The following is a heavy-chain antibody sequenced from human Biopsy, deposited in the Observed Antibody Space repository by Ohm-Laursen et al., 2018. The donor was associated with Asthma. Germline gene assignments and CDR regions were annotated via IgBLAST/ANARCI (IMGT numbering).Heavy chain of an antibody. J-gene: IGHJ5*02. D-gene: IGHD6-13*01. V-gene: IGHV4-59*07. CDR1: PGSINDYY. CDR3: ARATSTWSQSGPHFFGH. CDR2: VHSSGST. Sequence: SDTLSLTCTVSPGSINDYYWNWIRQFPGKGLEWIGYVHSSGSTRFNPSLKSRVTVSVGTSVGQVSLKLSSVSAADTAIYYCARATSTWSQSGPHFFGHWGPGTLVTVSS.